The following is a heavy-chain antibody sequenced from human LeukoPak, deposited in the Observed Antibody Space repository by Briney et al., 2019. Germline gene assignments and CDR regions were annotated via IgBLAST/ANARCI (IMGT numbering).Heavy chain of an antibody. CDR3: AKVVGGYSYGFTVWPDYYYYMDV. CDR1: GFTFSSYA. J-gene: IGHJ6*03. Sequence: GGSLRLSCAASGFTFSSYAMSWVRQAPGKGLEWVSAISGSGGSTYYADSVKGRFTISRDNSENTLYLQMNSLRAEDTAVYYCAKVVGGYSYGFTVWPDYYYYMDVWGKGTTVTVSS. D-gene: IGHD5-18*01. CDR2: ISGSGGST. V-gene: IGHV3-23*01.